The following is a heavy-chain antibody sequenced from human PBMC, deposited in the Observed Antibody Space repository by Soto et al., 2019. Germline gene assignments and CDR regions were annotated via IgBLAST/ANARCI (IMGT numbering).Heavy chain of an antibody. CDR3: ARDFAYYDFWSGYTQDYGMDV. Sequence: GGSLRLSCAASRFTFSTYEMNWVRQAPGKGLEWVSYISTSGSTVYYADSVKGRFTISRDNTRNSLYLQMNSLRDEDTAVDYCARDFAYYDFWSGYTQDYGMDVWGQGTTVTVSS. J-gene: IGHJ6*02. CDR2: ISTSGSTV. CDR1: RFTFSTYE. V-gene: IGHV3-48*03. D-gene: IGHD3-3*01.